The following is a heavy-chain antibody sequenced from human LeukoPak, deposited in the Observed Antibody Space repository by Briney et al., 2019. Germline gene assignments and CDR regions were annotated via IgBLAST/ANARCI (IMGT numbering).Heavy chain of an antibody. CDR3: AKSGGYGLIDY. D-gene: IGHD1-26*01. CDR2: IYYSGST. Sequence: SETLSLACTVSGGSISSYYWSWIRQPPGKGLEWIGYIYYSGSTNYNPSLKGRVTISVDTSKNQFSLRLNSVTAADTAMYYCAKSGGYGLIDYWGQGTRVTVSS. CDR1: GGSISSYY. V-gene: IGHV4-59*08. J-gene: IGHJ4*02.